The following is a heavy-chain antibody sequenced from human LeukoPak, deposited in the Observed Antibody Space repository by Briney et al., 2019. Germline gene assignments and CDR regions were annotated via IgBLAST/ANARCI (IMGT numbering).Heavy chain of an antibody. CDR2: INHSGYT. CDR3: AGRGSSWYYFDS. J-gene: IGHJ4*02. D-gene: IGHD6-13*01. V-gene: IGHV4-34*01. CDR1: GGSFSGYY. Sequence: PSETLSLTCAVYGGSFSGYYWGWIRQPPGKGLEWIGEINHSGYTNYNPSLKSRVTISVDTSKNQFSLKLNSVTAADTAVYYCAGRGSSWYYFDSWGQGTLVTVSS.